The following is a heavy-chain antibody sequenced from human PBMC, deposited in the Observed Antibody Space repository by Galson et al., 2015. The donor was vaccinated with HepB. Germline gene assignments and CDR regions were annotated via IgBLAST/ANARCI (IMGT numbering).Heavy chain of an antibody. J-gene: IGHJ6*03. V-gene: IGHV3-53*01. Sequence: SLRLSCAASEFAVSTNYMSWVRQAPGRGLEWVSFTSNDGFTLYADSVKGRVTVSRDTSSNMFYLHMNNLRPEDTAIYYCAGNMDVWGRGTAVSVSS. CDR3: AGNMDV. CDR1: EFAVSTNY. CDR2: TSNDGFT.